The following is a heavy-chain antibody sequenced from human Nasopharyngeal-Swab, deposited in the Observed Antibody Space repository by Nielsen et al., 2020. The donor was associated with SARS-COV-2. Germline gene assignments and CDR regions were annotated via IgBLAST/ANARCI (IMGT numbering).Heavy chain of an antibody. V-gene: IGHV3-9*01. CDR1: GFTFDDYA. J-gene: IGHJ5*02. CDR3: ATTVVTA. CDR2: ISWNSGSI. D-gene: IGHD4-23*01. Sequence: SLKISCAASGFTFDDYAMHWVRQAPGKGLEWVSGISWNSGSIGYADSVKGRFTISRDNAKNSLYLQMNSLRAEDTAVYYCATTVVTAWGQGTLVTVSS.